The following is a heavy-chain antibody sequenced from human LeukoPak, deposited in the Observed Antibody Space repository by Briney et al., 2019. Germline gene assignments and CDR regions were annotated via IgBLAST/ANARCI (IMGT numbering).Heavy chain of an antibody. V-gene: IGHV4-39*07. CDR1: GGSISSSSYY. J-gene: IGHJ4*02. CDR3: ARDTAVAGTTFDY. CDR2: IYYSGST. D-gene: IGHD6-19*01. Sequence: SETLSLTCTVSGGSISSSSYYWGWIRQPPGKGLEWIGSIYYSGSTYYNPSLKSRVTISVDTSKNQFSLKLGSVTAADTAVYYCARDTAVAGTTFDYWGQGTLVTVSS.